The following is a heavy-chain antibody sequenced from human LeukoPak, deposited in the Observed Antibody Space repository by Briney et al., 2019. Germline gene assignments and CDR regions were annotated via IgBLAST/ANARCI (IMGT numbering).Heavy chain of an antibody. CDR2: TKKDGTEN. J-gene: IGHJ4*02. CDR1: TLTFSSYW. D-gene: IGHD3-10*01. V-gene: IGHV3-7*01. CDR3: ARDYYSSGTLYGVFDY. Sequence: AGYLRLSCAAYTLTFSSYWMGWDRHGQGKGLEWVVNTKKDGTENYYVDSVKGGFSISTANATNSLYLQTNSLRAADTAEYYCARDYYSSGTLYGVFDYWGQGTLVTVSS.